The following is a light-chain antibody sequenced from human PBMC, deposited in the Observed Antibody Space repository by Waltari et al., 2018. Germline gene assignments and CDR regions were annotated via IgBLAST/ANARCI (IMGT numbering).Light chain of an antibody. Sequence: EIVLTQSPGTLSLSPGESATLSCRASQSLSIYLAWYQQKPGRAPRLLIYHASSRATGVPDRFSGSGSGTDFSLTISRLEPEDFAVYYCQHYVSLPVTFGQGTKVEIK. V-gene: IGKV3-20*01. J-gene: IGKJ1*01. CDR3: QHYVSLPVT. CDR1: QSLSIY. CDR2: HAS.